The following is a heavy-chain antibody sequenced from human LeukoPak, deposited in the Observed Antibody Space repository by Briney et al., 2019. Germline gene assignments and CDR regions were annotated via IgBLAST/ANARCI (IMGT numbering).Heavy chain of an antibody. D-gene: IGHD2-21*02. Sequence: GGSLRLSCAASGFSFSSYGMSWVRQAPGKGLEWVSAISGGGVTTYYADSVKGRFTFSRDNSKNTLYLQMNSLRAEDTAVYYCAKSRDFDSVVVTAFNYWGRGTLVTVSS. V-gene: IGHV3-23*01. CDR3: AKSRDFDSVVVTAFNY. J-gene: IGHJ4*02. CDR1: GFSFSSYG. CDR2: ISGGGVTT.